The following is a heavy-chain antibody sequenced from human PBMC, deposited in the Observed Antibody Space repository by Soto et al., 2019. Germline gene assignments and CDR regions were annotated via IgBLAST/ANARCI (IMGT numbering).Heavy chain of an antibody. CDR2: ITASADTT. Sequence: EEQLLESGGGLVRPGGSLRLSCAASAFTFRSYAMSWVRQARGKGLEWVSAITASADTTYYADSVKGRFTISRDNSKNTLYLRMNSLRAEDTAVYYCAKVRPLRDCTITSCLGAFDIWGQGTMVTVS. V-gene: IGHV3-23*01. D-gene: IGHD2-2*01. J-gene: IGHJ3*02. CDR1: AFTFRSYA. CDR3: AKVRPLRDCTITSCLGAFDI.